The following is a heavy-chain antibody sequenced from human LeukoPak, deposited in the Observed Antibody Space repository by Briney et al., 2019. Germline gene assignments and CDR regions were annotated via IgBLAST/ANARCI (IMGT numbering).Heavy chain of an antibody. D-gene: IGHD1-7*01. V-gene: IGHV3-7*01. J-gene: IGHJ6*03. Sequence: GGSLRLSCEASGFTLGSYWMSWVRQAPGKGLEWVANIKQDGIEKYSVDSVKGRFTISRDNAKNSLYMQMNSLRAEDTAVYYCARVGELLRSPYYYMDVWGKGTTVTVSS. CDR2: IKQDGIEK. CDR1: GFTLGSYW. CDR3: ARVGELLRSPYYYMDV.